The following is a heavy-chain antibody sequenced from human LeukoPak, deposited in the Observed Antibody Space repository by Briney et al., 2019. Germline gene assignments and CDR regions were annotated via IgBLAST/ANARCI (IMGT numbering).Heavy chain of an antibody. CDR2: FYYSGTT. V-gene: IGHV4-39*01. Sequence: SETLSLTCTVSGGSISSSSYSWGWVRQPPGKGLELIGSFYYSGTTYYNPSLKSGVTISVDTSKIQFSLKRSSVAATDTAVYFCARLRFDFWSGYTHPYFDYGGQGSLVTVPS. CDR1: GGSISSSSYS. D-gene: IGHD3-3*01. J-gene: IGHJ4*02. CDR3: ARLRFDFWSGYTHPYFDY.